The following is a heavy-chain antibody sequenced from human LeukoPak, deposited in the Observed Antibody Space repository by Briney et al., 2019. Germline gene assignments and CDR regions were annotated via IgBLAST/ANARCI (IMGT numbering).Heavy chain of an antibody. CDR1: GFTFNNYG. V-gene: IGHV3-48*04. D-gene: IGHD3-10*02. CDR2: ISSSGSTI. J-gene: IGHJ6*04. Sequence: GGSLRLSCTASGFTFNNYGMSWVRQAPGKGLEWVSYISSSGSTIYYADSVKGRFTISRDNAKNSLYLQMNSLRAEDTAVYYCAELGITMIGGVWGKGTTVTISS. CDR3: AELGITMIGGV.